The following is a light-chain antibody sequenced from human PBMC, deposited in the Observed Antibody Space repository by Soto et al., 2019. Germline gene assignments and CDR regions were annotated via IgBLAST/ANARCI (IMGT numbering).Light chain of an antibody. CDR3: SSYAGSNNVL. V-gene: IGLV2-8*01. CDR2: EFS. CDR1: SSDVGVYNY. J-gene: IGLJ2*01. Sequence: QSVLTQPPSASGSPGQSVTISCTGTSSDVGVYNYVSWYQQHPGKAPKLMIYEFSKRPSGVPDRFSGSQSGNTASLTVSGLQAEDEADYYCSSYAGSNNVLFGGGTKLTVL.